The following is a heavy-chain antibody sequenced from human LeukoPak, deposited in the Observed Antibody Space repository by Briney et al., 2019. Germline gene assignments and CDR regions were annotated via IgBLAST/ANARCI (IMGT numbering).Heavy chain of an antibody. V-gene: IGHV3-21*01. Sequence: PGGSLRLSCTVSGFTVSSNSRSWVRQAPGKGLEWVASISSSSPYIYYTDSVKGRFTISRDNAKNSLYLQMNSLRAEDTAVYYCARLYSRVGPFDYWGQGTLVTVSS. J-gene: IGHJ4*02. CDR2: ISSSSPYI. D-gene: IGHD5-18*01. CDR1: GFTVSSNS. CDR3: ARLYSRVGPFDY.